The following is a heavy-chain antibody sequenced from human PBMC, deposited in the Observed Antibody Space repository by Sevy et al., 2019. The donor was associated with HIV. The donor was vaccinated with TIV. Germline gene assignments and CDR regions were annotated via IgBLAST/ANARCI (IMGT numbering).Heavy chain of an antibody. CDR1: GFTFSNFG. CDR2: IQSDGSNK. J-gene: IGHJ5*02. CDR3: ARNYRGLT. Sequence: GESLKISCTTSGFTFSNFGMFWVRQTPGKELEWVAFIQSDGSNKNHADSVKGRFTISRDNSKNTLFLQMNSLRPEDTAVYYYARNYRGLTWGQGTLVTVSS. D-gene: IGHD3-10*01. V-gene: IGHV3-30*02.